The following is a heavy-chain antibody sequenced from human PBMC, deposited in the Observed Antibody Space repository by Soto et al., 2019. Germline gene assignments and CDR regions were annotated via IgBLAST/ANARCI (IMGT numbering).Heavy chain of an antibody. V-gene: IGHV1-8*01. Sequence: QVQLVQSGAEVKKPGASVKVSCKASGYTFTSYDLNWVRQATGQGLEWIGWMNPNSGNTGYAQKFQGRVTMTRNTSISTAYMELSSLRSEDTAVYYCARERSAAGTGWFDPWGQGTLVTVSS. CDR2: MNPNSGNT. D-gene: IGHD6-13*01. CDR1: GYTFTSYD. CDR3: ARERSAAGTGWFDP. J-gene: IGHJ5*02.